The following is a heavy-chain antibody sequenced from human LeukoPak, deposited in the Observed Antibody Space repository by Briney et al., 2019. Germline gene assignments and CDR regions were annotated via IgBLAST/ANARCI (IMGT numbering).Heavy chain of an antibody. CDR3: AKRGNYGDYPDY. D-gene: IGHD4-17*01. V-gene: IGHV3-23*01. CDR2: LSGSGGRT. J-gene: IGHJ4*02. CDR1: GFSFSSFA. Sequence: PGGSLRLSCAASGFSFSSFAMSWVRQVPGKGLEWVSGLSGSGGRTDYADSVKGRFTISRDNSKNTLYLQMNSLRAEDTAVYYCAKRGNYGDYPDYWGQGTLVTVSS.